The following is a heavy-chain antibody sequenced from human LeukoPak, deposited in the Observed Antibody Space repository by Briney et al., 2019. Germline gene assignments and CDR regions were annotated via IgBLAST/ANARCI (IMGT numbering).Heavy chain of an antibody. J-gene: IGHJ4*02. CDR3: ARDVTMVRGVANFDY. D-gene: IGHD3-10*01. CDR1: GYSISSGYY. Sequence: SETLSLTCTVSGYSISSGYYWGWIRQPPGKGLEWIGSIYHSGSTYYNPSLKSRVTISVDTSKDQFSLKLSSVTAADTAVYYCARDVTMVRGVANFDYWGQGTLVTVSS. V-gene: IGHV4-38-2*02. CDR2: IYHSGST.